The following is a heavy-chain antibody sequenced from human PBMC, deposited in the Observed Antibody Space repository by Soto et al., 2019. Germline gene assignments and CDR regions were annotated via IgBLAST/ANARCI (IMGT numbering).Heavy chain of an antibody. CDR1: GFTFRSYA. D-gene: IGHD4-17*01. CDR2: ISGSGGST. V-gene: IGHV3-23*01. CDR3: AKVYTVTPLPYYYYGLDV. J-gene: IGHJ6*02. Sequence: GGSLRLSCAASGFTFRSYAMSWVRQAPGKGLEWVSAISGSGGSTYYADSVKGRFTISRDNSKNTLYLQMNSLRAEDTAVYYCAKVYTVTPLPYYYYGLDVWGQGTTVTVSS.